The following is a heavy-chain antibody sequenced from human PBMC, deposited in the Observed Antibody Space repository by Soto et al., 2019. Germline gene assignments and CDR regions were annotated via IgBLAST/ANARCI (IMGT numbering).Heavy chain of an antibody. Sequence: QVQLVESGGGVVQPGRSLRLSCAASGFTFSSYGMHWVRQAPGKGLEWVAVIWYDGSNKYYADSVKGRFTISRDNSKRAVYLQVTSLRGEDRDVYYCAREGGSDSGWSWYSRYYGMDVW. V-gene: IGHV3-33*01. J-gene: IGHJ6*01. CDR1: GFTFSSYG. CDR3: AREGGSDSGWSWYSRYYGMDV. D-gene: IGHD2-15*01. CDR2: IWYDGSNK.